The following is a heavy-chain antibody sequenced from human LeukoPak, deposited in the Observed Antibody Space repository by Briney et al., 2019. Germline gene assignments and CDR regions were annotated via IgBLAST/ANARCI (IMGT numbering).Heavy chain of an antibody. D-gene: IGHD3-3*01. CDR3: ARTITIFGVVQYYYYGMDV. CDR1: GYTFTSYA. CDR2: INAGNGNT. V-gene: IGHV1-3*01. Sequence: ASVKVSCKASGYTFTSYAMHWVRQAPGQGLEWMGWINAGNGNTKYSQKFQGRVTITRDTSASTAYMELSSLRSEDTAVYYCARTITIFGVVQYYYYGMDVWGQGTTVTVSS. J-gene: IGHJ6*02.